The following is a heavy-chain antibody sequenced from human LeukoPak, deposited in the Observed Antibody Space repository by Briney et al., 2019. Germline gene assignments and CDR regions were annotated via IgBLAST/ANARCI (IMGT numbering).Heavy chain of an antibody. CDR3: ARGDIVVGGKCFDP. D-gene: IGHD2-2*01. V-gene: IGHV3-48*01. J-gene: IGHJ5*02. CDR2: ITSSSNTI. CDR1: GFTFSTYS. Sequence: PGGSLRLSCAASGFTFSTYSMNWVRRAPGKGLEWVSYITSSSNTIYYADSVKGRFTISRDNAKNSLYLQMNSLRAEDTAVYYCARGDIVVGGKCFDPWGQGTLVTVSS.